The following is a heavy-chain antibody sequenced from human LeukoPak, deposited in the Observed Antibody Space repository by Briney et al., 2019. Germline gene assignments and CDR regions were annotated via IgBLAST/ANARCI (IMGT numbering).Heavy chain of an antibody. D-gene: IGHD6-19*01. CDR3: AREGVHSSGWYRWFDP. J-gene: IGHJ5*02. Sequence: SETLSLTCTVSGGYISSYYWSWIRQPPGKGLEWIGYIYYSGSTNYNPSLKSRVTISVDTSKNQFSLKLSSVTAADTAVYYCAREGVHSSGWYRWFDPWGQGTLVTVSS. CDR1: GGYISSYY. CDR2: IYYSGST. V-gene: IGHV4-59*01.